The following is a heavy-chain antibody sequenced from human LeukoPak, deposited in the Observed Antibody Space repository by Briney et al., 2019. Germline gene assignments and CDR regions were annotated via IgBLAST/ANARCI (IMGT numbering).Heavy chain of an antibody. CDR3: ARAGGWNLDFDY. V-gene: IGHV1-69*13. CDR1: GGTFSSYA. D-gene: IGHD1-7*01. J-gene: IGHJ4*02. CDR2: IIPIFGTA. Sequence: GASVKVSCKASGGTFSSYAISWVRQAPGQGLEWMGGIIPIFGTANYAQKFQGRVTITADESTSTAYMELSSLRSEDTAVYYCARAGGWNLDFDYWGQGTLVTVSS.